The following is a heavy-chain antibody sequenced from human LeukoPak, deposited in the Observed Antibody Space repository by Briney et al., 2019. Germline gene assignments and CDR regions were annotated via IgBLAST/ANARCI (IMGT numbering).Heavy chain of an antibody. J-gene: IGHJ3*02. V-gene: IGHV3-21*04. CDR3: ARVRGQYYYDAFDI. CDR1: GYTFTGYF. Sequence: SCKASGYTFTGYFMHWVRQAPGKGLEWVSSISTGSRHIYYADSVKGRFTISRDNAKNSLYLQMNSLRAEDTAVYYCARVRGQYYYDAFDIWGQGAMVTVSS. D-gene: IGHD3-10*01. CDR2: ISTGSRHI.